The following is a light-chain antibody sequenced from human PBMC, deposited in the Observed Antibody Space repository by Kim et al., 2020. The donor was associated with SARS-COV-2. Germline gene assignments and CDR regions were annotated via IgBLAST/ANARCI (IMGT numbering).Light chain of an antibody. CDR3: CSYAGSVV. CDR1: SSDDGSYNY. J-gene: IGLJ2*01. V-gene: IGLV2-11*01. Sequence: SPGRSVTISCTGTSSDDGSYNYVSWYQQHPGKAPKLIIYDVTKRPSGVPDRFSGSKSGNTASLTISALQAEDEADYYCCSYAGSVVFGGGTQLTVL. CDR2: DVT.